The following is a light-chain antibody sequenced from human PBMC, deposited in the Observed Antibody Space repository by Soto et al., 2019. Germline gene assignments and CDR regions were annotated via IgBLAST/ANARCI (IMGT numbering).Light chain of an antibody. Sequence: QSVLTQAASVSGCPGQSITISCTGTSSEVGSYNLVSWYQQHPGKGPKLLIFEVCQRPSGVSDRLSGSKSGNTASLTSFGPQAEDESDYYCCSFTTKSASVFGTGTTV. V-gene: IGLV2-23*02. J-gene: IGLJ1*01. CDR2: EVC. CDR3: CSFTTKSASV. CDR1: SSEVGSYNL.